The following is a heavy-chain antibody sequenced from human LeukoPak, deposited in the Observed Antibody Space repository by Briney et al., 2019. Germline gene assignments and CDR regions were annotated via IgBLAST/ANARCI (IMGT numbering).Heavy chain of an antibody. Sequence: PSETLSLTCTVSGGSISSGSYYWSWIRQPAGKGLEWIGRIYTSGSTNYNPSLKSRVTISVDTPKNQFSLKLSSVTAADTAVYYCARDLYSYGSGGPYYWGQGTLVTVSS. CDR2: IYTSGST. D-gene: IGHD5-18*01. CDR3: ARDLYSYGSGGPYY. J-gene: IGHJ4*02. CDR1: GGSISSGSYY. V-gene: IGHV4-61*02.